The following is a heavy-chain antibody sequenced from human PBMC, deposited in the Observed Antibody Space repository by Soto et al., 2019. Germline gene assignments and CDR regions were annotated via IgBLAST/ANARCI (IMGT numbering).Heavy chain of an antibody. D-gene: IGHD3-22*01. J-gene: IGHJ4*02. CDR1: GYTFTSYY. CDR3: ARLGRDYDSSAHGLFAY. Sequence: ASVKVSCKASGYTFTSYYMHWVRQAPGQGLEWMGIINPSGGSTSYAQKFQGRVTMTRDTSTSTVYMELSSLRSEDTAVYYCARLGRDYDSSAHGLFAYWGQGTLHTVST. CDR2: INPSGGST. V-gene: IGHV1-46*01.